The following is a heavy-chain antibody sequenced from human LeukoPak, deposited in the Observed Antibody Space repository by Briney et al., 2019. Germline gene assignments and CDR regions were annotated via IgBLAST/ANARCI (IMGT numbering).Heavy chain of an antibody. J-gene: IGHJ3*02. CDR1: GGSISSGSYY. CDR3: ATIAPGTHAFDM. D-gene: IGHD2-21*01. Sequence: SETLSLTCTVSGGSISSGSYYWGWIRQPPGKGLEWIWSMCYNGNTYYNPSLKSRVTISVDTSKNHFSLRLSSVTAADTAVYYCATIAPGTHAFDMWGQGTTVTVSP. V-gene: IGHV4-39*02. CDR2: MCYNGNT.